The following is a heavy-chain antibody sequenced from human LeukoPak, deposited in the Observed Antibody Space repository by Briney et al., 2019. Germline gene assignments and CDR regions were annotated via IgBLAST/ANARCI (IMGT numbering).Heavy chain of an antibody. D-gene: IGHD6-6*01. CDR2: IIPILGIA. Sequence: GASVKVSCKASGGTFSSYAISWVRQAPGQGLEWMGRIIPILGIANYAQKIQGRVTITADKSTSTAYMELSSLRSEDTAVYYCARGSGIAARRRIVFYYYGMDVWGQGTTVTVSS. CDR3: ARGSGIAARRRIVFYYYGMDV. CDR1: GGTFSSYA. V-gene: IGHV1-69*04. J-gene: IGHJ6*02.